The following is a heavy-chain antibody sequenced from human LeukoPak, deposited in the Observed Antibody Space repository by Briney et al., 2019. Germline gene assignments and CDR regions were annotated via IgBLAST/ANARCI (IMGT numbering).Heavy chain of an antibody. CDR2: IRSKAYGGTT. CDR1: GFTFSDYA. V-gene: IGHV3-49*03. CDR3: TRDSAYYDILTGYYTFDY. J-gene: IGHJ4*02. Sequence: GGSLRLSCTASGFTFSDYAMSWFRQAPGKGLEWVGFIRSKAYGGTTEYAASVKGRFTISRDDSKSFSYLQMNSLKTEDTAVYYCTRDSAYYDILTGYYTFDYWGQGTLVTVSS. D-gene: IGHD3-9*01.